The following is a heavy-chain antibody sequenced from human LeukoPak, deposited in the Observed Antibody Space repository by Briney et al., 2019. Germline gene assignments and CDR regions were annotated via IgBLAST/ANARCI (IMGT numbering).Heavy chain of an antibody. CDR2: IYSSGST. CDR3: ARGSDILTY. V-gene: IGHV4-59*01. J-gene: IGHJ4*02. Sequence: SETLSLTCSVSGGSISSYFWSWIRQPPGKGLEWIGYIYSSGSTNYNPSLKSRVTILRDTSKNQFSLELTSVTAADTAVYYCARGSDILTYWGQGTLVTVST. D-gene: IGHD3-9*01. CDR1: GGSISSYF.